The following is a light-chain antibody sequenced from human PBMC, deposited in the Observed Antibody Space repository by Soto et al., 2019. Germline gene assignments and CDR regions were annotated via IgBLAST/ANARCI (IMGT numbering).Light chain of an antibody. CDR3: QQYGGSPRT. V-gene: IGKV3-20*01. Sequence: EIVLTQSPATLSVSPGERATLSCRASQSVNTYLAWYQQKPGQAPRLLIHDASSRATGIPDRFSGSGSGTDFTLTISRLEPEDFAVYYCQQYGGSPRTFGQGTKVAIK. J-gene: IGKJ1*01. CDR2: DAS. CDR1: QSVNTY.